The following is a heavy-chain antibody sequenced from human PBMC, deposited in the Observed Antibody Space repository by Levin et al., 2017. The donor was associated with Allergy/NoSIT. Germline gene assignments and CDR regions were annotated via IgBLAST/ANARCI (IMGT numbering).Heavy chain of an antibody. Sequence: SQTLSLTCTVSGGSISRYYWSWIRQPAGKGLEWIGRIDISESTNYNPSLKSRVTMSLDTSKNQFSLKLSSVTAADTAVYYCARDSPIVVAGNFWFDPWGQGTLVTVSS. CDR1: GGSISRYY. V-gene: IGHV4-4*07. CDR3: ARDSPIVVAGNFWFDP. CDR2: IDISEST. D-gene: IGHD6-19*01. J-gene: IGHJ5*02.